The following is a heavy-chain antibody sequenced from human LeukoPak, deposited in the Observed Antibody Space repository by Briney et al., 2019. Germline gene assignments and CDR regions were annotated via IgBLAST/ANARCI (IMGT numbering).Heavy chain of an antibody. J-gene: IGHJ4*02. CDR3: ARYTRRDGYNHFDY. D-gene: IGHD5-24*01. Sequence: GGSLRLSCAASGFTLTSYAMSWVRQAPGKGLEWVSSISGSGGRTYYADSVKGRFTISRDISKNTLYLQMNSLRPEDTAVYYCARYTRRDGYNHFDYWGQGTLVTVSS. CDR2: ISGSGGRT. V-gene: IGHV3-23*01. CDR1: GFTLTSYA.